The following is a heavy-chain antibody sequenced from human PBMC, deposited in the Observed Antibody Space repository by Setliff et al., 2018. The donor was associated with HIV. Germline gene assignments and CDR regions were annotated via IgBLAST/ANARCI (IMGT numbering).Heavy chain of an antibody. CDR2: VHWDGGSP. CDR1: GFTFSSYW. V-gene: IGHV3-43D*03. Sequence: GGSLKISCAASGFTFSSYWMHWVRQAPGKGLVWVSLVHWDGGSPYYADSVKGRFTISRDNSKNSLYLQMNSLRPEDTAFYYCVKALMVQGSDYFDYWGQGTLVTVSS. D-gene: IGHD3-10*01. J-gene: IGHJ4*02. CDR3: VKALMVQGSDYFDY.